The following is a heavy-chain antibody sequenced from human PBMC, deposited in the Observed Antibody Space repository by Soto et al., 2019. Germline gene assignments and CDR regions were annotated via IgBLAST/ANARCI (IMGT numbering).Heavy chain of an antibody. V-gene: IGHV1-2*04. CDR1: GYTFTGYY. Sequence: ASVKVSCKASGYTFTGYYMHWVRQAPGQGLEWMGWINPNSGGTNYAQKFQGWVTMTRDTSISTAYMELSRLRSDDTAVYYCAGGYCSGGSCSTLDAFDIWGQGTMVTVSS. J-gene: IGHJ3*02. D-gene: IGHD2-15*01. CDR2: INPNSGGT. CDR3: AGGYCSGGSCSTLDAFDI.